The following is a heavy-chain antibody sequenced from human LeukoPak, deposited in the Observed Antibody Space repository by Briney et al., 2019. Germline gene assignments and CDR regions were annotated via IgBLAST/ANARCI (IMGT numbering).Heavy chain of an antibody. D-gene: IGHD2-21*02. CDR3: ARHRTGRSGDSNWFDP. CDR2: IYYSGST. Sequence: PSETLSLTCTVSGGSISSSSYYWGWIRQPPGKGLEWIGSIYYSGSTYYNPSLKSRVTISVDTSKNQFSLKLSPVTAADTAVYYCARHRTGRSGDSNWFDPWGQGTLVTVSS. CDR1: GGSISSSSYY. J-gene: IGHJ5*02. V-gene: IGHV4-39*01.